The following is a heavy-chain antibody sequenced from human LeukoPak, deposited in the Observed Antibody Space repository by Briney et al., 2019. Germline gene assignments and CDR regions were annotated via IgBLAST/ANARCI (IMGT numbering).Heavy chain of an antibody. J-gene: IGHJ6*02. CDR3: ARATTGYYYYGMDV. CDR1: GYTFTGYY. Sequence: ASVKVSCKASGYTFTGYYMHWVRQAPGQGLEWMGWINPNSGGTNYAQKFQGWVTMTRDTSISTAYMELSRLRSDDTAVYYCARATTGYYYYGMDVCGQGTTVTVSS. V-gene: IGHV1-2*04. CDR2: INPNSGGT. D-gene: IGHD5-12*01.